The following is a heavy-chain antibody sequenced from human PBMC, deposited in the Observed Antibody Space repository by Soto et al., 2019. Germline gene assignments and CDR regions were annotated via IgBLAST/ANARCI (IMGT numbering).Heavy chain of an antibody. Sequence: QVQLVESGGGVVQPGRSLRLSCAASGFTFNNYGMHWVRQAPGKGLEWVAVISNDGSNTYYADSVKGRLTISRDNSKDTMYLQMNSLRAEDTAVYYCAKDQGIAASHGIDWGQGTMVTVSS. D-gene: IGHD6-13*01. CDR2: ISNDGSNT. CDR1: GFTFNNYG. CDR3: AKDQGIAASHGID. V-gene: IGHV3-30*18. J-gene: IGHJ3*01.